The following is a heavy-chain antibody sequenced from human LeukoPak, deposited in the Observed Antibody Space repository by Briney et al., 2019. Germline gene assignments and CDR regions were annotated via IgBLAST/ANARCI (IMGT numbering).Heavy chain of an antibody. CDR2: IKQDGSEK. CDR1: GFTFSSFW. V-gene: IGHV3-7*01. J-gene: IGHJ4*02. CDR3: AREPPPMIVVWGFDY. D-gene: IGHD3-22*01. Sequence: GGSLRLSCAASGFTFSSFWMSWVRQAPGKGLEWVANIKQDGSEKYYMDSVKGRFTISRDNSRNTLYLQMNSLRAEDTAVYYCAREPPPMIVVWGFDYWGQGTLVTVSS.